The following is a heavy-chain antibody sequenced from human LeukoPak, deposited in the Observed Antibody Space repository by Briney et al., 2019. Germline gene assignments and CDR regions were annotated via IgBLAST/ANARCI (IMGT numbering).Heavy chain of an antibody. CDR3: ARATNTRDAFDI. CDR1: GYTFTSYG. V-gene: IGHV1-18*01. CDR2: ISAYNGNT. D-gene: IGHD5-24*01. J-gene: IGHJ3*02. Sequence: ASVTVSFKASGYTFTSYGIRWVRQAPGQGLAWMGWISAYNGNTNYAQKLQGRVTMTTDTSTSTAYMELRSLRSDDTAVYYCARATNTRDAFDIWGQGTMVTVSS.